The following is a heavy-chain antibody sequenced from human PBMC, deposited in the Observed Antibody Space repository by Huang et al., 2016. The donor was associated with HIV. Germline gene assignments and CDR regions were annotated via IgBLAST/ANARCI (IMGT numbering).Heavy chain of an antibody. CDR2: VYDSGTT. CDR3: VRDQGRLAVGGIDNWFDP. D-gene: IGHD6-19*01. V-gene: IGHV4-59*02. Sequence: QVRLQESGPGLVKPSETLSLSCTVSGDSVSSHYWGWIRHPPGKGLEWIGTVYDSGTTKYNPRLKSRITISVETSKNGLSLNMTSVSAADTAMYFCVRDQGRLAVGGIDNWFDPWGQGALVTVSS. CDR1: GDSVSSHY. J-gene: IGHJ5*02.